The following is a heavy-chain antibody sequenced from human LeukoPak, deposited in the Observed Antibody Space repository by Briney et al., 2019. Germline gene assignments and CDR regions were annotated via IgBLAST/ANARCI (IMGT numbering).Heavy chain of an antibody. D-gene: IGHD3-22*01. J-gene: IGHJ4*02. Sequence: GSLRLSCAASGFTFSSYEMNWVRQAPGKGLEWVSYISSSGSTIYYADSVKGRFTISRDNAKNSLYLQMNSLRAEDTAVYYCARATYYYDSSGPIPDYWGQGTLVTVSS. CDR2: ISSSGSTI. CDR3: ARATYYYDSSGPIPDY. CDR1: GFTFSSYE. V-gene: IGHV3-48*03.